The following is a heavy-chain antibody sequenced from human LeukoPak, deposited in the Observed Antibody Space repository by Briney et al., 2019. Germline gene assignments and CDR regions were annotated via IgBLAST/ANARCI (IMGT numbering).Heavy chain of an antibody. J-gene: IGHJ4*02. CDR3: ARGEEYGSGTVHFDY. V-gene: IGHV4-4*02. D-gene: IGHD3-10*01. Sequence: PSETLSLTCAVSGGSISSSNWWSWVRQPPGKGREWIGEIYQSGSTNYNPSLKSRVTISVDKSKNQFSLSLISVTAADTAVYYCARGEEYGSGTVHFDYWGQGTLVTVSS. CDR2: IYQSGST. CDR1: GGSISSSNW.